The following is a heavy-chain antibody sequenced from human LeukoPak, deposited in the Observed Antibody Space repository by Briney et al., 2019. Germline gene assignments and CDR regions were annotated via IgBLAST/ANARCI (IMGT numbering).Heavy chain of an antibody. CDR1: GGSISSSSYY. J-gene: IGHJ4*02. Sequence: PETLSLTCTVSGGSISSSSYYWGWIRQPPGKGLEWIGSIYYSGSTYYNPSLKSRVTISVDTSKNQFSLKLSSVTAADTAVYYCARGFSKRYFDWLDPSPVNYFDYWGQGTLVTVSS. CDR3: ARGFSKRYFDWLDPSPVNYFDY. D-gene: IGHD3-9*01. CDR2: IYYSGST. V-gene: IGHV4-39*07.